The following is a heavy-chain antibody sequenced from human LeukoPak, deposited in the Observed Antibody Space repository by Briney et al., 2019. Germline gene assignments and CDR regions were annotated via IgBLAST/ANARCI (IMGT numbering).Heavy chain of an antibody. CDR1: GFTFSNYN. CDR2: ISSSSSYI. D-gene: IGHD3-22*01. J-gene: IGHJ4*02. Sequence: PGGSLRLSCAASGFTFSNYNMNWVRQAPGKGLEWVSSISSSSSYIYYADSVKGRFTISRDNAKNSPYLQMNSLRAEDTAVYYCARVTYYDSSGYSHWGQGTLVTVSS. CDR3: ARVTYYDSSGYSH. V-gene: IGHV3-21*01.